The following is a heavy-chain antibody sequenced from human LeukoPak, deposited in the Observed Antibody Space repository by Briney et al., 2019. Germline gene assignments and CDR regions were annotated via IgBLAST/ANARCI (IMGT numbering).Heavy chain of an antibody. J-gene: IGHJ4*02. D-gene: IGHD3-16*01. V-gene: IGHV3-48*01. CDR3: AKDEATSGGGLAS. CDR2: ISSSSSTI. CDR1: GFTFSSYS. Sequence: GGSLRLSCAASGFTFSSYSMNWVRQAPGKGLEWVSYISSSSSTIYYADSVKGRFTVSRDNSRNTVFLHMNSLRVDDTAVYYCAKDEATSGGGLASWGQGTLVAVSS.